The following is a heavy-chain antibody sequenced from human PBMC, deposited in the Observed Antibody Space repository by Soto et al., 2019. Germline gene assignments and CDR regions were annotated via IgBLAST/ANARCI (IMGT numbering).Heavy chain of an antibody. CDR2: IWHDGINK. V-gene: IGHV3-33*01. CDR3: ARDWGRDEPMDL. D-gene: IGHD3-10*01. Sequence: QVQLVESGGGVVQPGTSLRLSCAASGFSFSSYGMHWVRQVPGKGLEWVAVIWHDGINKDYADSVKGRFTVSRDNSKSTLYLQMNSLRAEDMAVYYCARDWGRDEPMDLWDPGTLVTVSS. CDR1: GFSFSSYG. J-gene: IGHJ4*02.